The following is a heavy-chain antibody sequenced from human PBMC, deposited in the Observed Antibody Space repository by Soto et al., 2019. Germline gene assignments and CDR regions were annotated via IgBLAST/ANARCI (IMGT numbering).Heavy chain of an antibody. CDR2: ISGSGGST. D-gene: IGHD3-10*01. Sequence: PGGSLRLSCAASGFTFSSYAMSWVRQAPGKGLEWVSAISGSGGSTYYADSVKGRFTISRDNSKNTLYLQMNSLRAEDTAVYYCAKTHSEYMVRGVIITSLVDYWGQGTLVTVSS. V-gene: IGHV3-23*01. CDR1: GFTFSSYA. CDR3: AKTHSEYMVRGVIITSLVDY. J-gene: IGHJ4*02.